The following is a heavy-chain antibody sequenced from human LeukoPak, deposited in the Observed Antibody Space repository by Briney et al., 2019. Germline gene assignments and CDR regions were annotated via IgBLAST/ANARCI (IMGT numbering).Heavy chain of an antibody. D-gene: IGHD5-24*01. CDR3: AKGRWLTDY. CDR1: GFTFSNAW. Sequence: GGSLRLSCAASGFTFSNAWMSWVRQAPGKGLEWVAFIRYDGSNKYYADSVKGRFTISRDNSKNTLFLQMNSLRPEDTAVYHCAKGRWLTDYWGQGTLVTVSS. J-gene: IGHJ4*02. CDR2: IRYDGSNK. V-gene: IGHV3-30*02.